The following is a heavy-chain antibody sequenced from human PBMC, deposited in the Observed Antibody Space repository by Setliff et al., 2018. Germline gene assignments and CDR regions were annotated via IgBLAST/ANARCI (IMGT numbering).Heavy chain of an antibody. D-gene: IGHD2-15*01. CDR3: ARSDGGSSGLDY. Sequence: ASVKVSCKTSGYSFINYGLSWMRQAPGQGLEWVGWISGYNGNTDYAQKFHGRVTMTRNTSISTAYMELSSLRPDDTAVYHCARSDGGSSGLDYWGQGTLVTVSS. J-gene: IGHJ4*02. CDR1: GYSFINYG. V-gene: IGHV1-18*01. CDR2: ISGYNGNT.